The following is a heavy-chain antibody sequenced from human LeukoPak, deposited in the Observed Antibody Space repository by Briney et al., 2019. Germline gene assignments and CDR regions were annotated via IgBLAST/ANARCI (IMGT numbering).Heavy chain of an antibody. D-gene: IGHD4-17*01. CDR3: AKDSNDYGDYEGLGFDY. J-gene: IGHJ4*02. Sequence: GGSLRLSCAASGFTFSDYSMNWVRQAPGKGLEWVSTISSSSNYIYYADSVKGRFTISRDNSKNTLYLQMNSLRAGDTAVYYCAKDSNDYGDYEGLGFDYWGQGTLVTVSS. V-gene: IGHV3-21*01. CDR2: ISSSSNYI. CDR1: GFTFSDYS.